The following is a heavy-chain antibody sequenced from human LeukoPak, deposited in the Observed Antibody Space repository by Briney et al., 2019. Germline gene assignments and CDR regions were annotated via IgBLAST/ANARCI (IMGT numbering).Heavy chain of an antibody. CDR1: GFIFSSYA. D-gene: IGHD2-15*01. CDR3: ARVYCSGGSCYQYYYYYGMDV. J-gene: IGHJ6*02. CDR2: ISGSGGST. V-gene: IGHV3-23*01. Sequence: GSLRLSCAASGFIFSSYAMSWVRQAPGKGLEWVSAISGSGGSTYYADSVKGRFTISRDNSKNSLYLQMNSLRAEDTAVYYCARVYCSGGSCYQYYYYYGMDVWGQGTTVTVSS.